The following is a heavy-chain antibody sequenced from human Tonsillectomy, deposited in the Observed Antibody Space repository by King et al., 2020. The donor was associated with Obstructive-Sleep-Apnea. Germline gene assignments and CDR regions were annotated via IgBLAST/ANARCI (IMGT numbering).Heavy chain of an antibody. CDR2: VHFSGNTN. V-gene: IGHV4-59*08. D-gene: IGHD6-13*01. CDR3: AKRLGASSRRDS. CDR1: GGSISGGD. J-gene: IGHJ4*02. Sequence: VQLQESGPGLVKPSETLSLTCSVSGGSISGGDWCWIRQPPGKGLEWIWNVHFSGNTNNYNPSLKSRVTISGDTSKNQFSQKLISGTAADTAVYYCAKRLGASSRRDSWGQGTLVTVSS.